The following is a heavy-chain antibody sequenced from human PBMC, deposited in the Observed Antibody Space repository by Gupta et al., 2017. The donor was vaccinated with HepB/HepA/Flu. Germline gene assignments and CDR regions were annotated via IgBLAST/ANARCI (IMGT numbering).Heavy chain of an antibody. J-gene: IGHJ5*01. CDR3: AKNMGDYGSGRLFNWFDA. D-gene: IGHD6-19*01. Sequence: EVQLLESGGDLEKPGGSLRLPCAVSGFSLSNHAMTWVRQAPGKGLEWVSSISGSGVSTFYADSVKGRFTISRDNSNNTLFLQMHSVRDEDTALYFCAKNMGDYGSGRLFNWFDAWGHGTLVTVSS. V-gene: IGHV3-23*01. CDR1: GFSLSNHA. CDR2: ISGSGVST.